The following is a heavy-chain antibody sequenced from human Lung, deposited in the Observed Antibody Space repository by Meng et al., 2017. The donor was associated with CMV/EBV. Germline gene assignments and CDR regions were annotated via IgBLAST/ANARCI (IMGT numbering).Heavy chain of an antibody. J-gene: IGHJ4*02. CDR3: ARGSSSYFDY. CDR1: GYTFTSYD. V-gene: IGHV1-8*03. D-gene: IGHD6-13*01. Sequence: ASVKVSCKASGYTFTSYDINWVRQATGQGLEWMGWMNPNSGNTGYAQKFQGRVTITRNTSISTAYMALSSLRSADTAVYYCARGSSSYFDYWGQGTLVTVSS. CDR2: MNPNSGNT.